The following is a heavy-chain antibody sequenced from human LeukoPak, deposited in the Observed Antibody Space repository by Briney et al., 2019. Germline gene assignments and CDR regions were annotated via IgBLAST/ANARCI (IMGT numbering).Heavy chain of an antibody. CDR2: INHSRST. Sequence: SETLSLTCAVYGGSFSGYYWSWIRQPPGKGLEWIGEINHSRSTNYNPSLKSRVTISVDTSKNQFSLKLSSVTAADTAVYYCARGRYCSSTSCYILRRTNWFDPWGQGTLVTVSS. V-gene: IGHV4-34*01. J-gene: IGHJ5*02. CDR3: ARGRYCSSTSCYILRRTNWFDP. D-gene: IGHD2-2*02. CDR1: GGSFSGYY.